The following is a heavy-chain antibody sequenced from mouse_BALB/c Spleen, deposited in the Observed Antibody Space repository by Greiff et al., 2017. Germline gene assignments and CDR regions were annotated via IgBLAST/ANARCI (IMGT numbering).Heavy chain of an antibody. D-gene: IGHD2-2*01. J-gene: IGHJ4*01. CDR1: GYSITSDYA. V-gene: IGHV3-2*02. Sequence: EVKLQESGPGLVKPSQSLSLTCTVTGYSITSDYAWNWIRQFPGNKLEWMGYISYSGSTSYNPSLKSRISITRDTSKNQFFLQLNSVTTEDTATYYCARLWLPMDYWGQGTSVTVSS. CDR2: ISYSGST. CDR3: ARLWLPMDY.